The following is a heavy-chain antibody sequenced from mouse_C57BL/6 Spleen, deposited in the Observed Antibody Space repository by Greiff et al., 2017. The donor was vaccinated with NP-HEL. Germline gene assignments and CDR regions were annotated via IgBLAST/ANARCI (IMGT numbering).Heavy chain of an antibody. Sequence: SGAELVRPGASVTLSCKASGYTFTDYEMHWVKQTPVHGLEWIGAIDPETGGTAYNQKFKGKAILTADKSSSTAYMELRSLTSEDSAVYYCTRLVTTSYYYAMDYWGQGTSVTVSS. D-gene: IGHD2-1*01. CDR1: GYTFTDYE. CDR2: IDPETGGT. V-gene: IGHV1-15*01. J-gene: IGHJ4*01. CDR3: TRLVTTSYYYAMDY.